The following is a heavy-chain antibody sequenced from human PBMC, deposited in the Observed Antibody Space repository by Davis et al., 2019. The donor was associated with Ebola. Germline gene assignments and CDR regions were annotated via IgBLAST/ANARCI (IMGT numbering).Heavy chain of an antibody. D-gene: IGHD3-16*01. CDR2: IRSKANSYAT. V-gene: IGHV3-73*01. CDR3: SGGGVVDY. CDR1: GFTFSGTA. Sequence: GGSLRLPCAASGFTFSGTATHWVRQASGKGLEWVGRIRSKANSYATAYAASVKGRFTISRDDSKNTAYLQMNSLKTEDTAVYYCSGGGVVDYWGQGTLVTVSS. J-gene: IGHJ4*02.